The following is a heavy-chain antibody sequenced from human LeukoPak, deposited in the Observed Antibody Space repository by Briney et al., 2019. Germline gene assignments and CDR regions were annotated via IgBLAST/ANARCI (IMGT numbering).Heavy chain of an antibody. D-gene: IGHD3-22*01. V-gene: IGHV4-39*01. J-gene: IGHJ4*02. CDR2: IYYSGST. CDR3: ASGRTYYYDSSAPYYFDY. Sequence: SETLSLTCTASGGSISSSSYYWGWIRQPPGKGLEWIGSIYYSGSTYYNPSLKSRVTISVDTSKNQFSLKLSSVTAADTAVYYCASGRTYYYDSSAPYYFDYWGQGTLVTVSS. CDR1: GGSISSSSYY.